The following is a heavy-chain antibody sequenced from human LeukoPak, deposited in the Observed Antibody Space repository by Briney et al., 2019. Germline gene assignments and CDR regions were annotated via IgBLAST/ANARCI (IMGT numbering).Heavy chain of an antibody. D-gene: IGHD6-13*01. CDR1: GGSISSSSYY. V-gene: IGHV4-39*01. CDR2: IYYTGST. CDR3: ARHKASSSWYYFDL. J-gene: IGHJ4*02. Sequence: SETLSLTCTVPGGSISSSSYYWGWIRQPPGKGLEWIGFIYYTGSTYYNPSLKSRVTISVDTSKNQFSLKLSSVTAADTAVYYCARHKASSSWYYFDLWGQGTLVTVSS.